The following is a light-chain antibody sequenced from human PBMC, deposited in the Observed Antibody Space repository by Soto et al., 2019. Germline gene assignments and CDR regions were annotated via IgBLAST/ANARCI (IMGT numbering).Light chain of an antibody. J-gene: IGLJ3*02. V-gene: IGLV2-14*03. CDR2: DVR. CDR1: SSDVGGYNY. Sequence: QSVLTQPASVSGSPGQSITISCTGTSSDVGGYNYVSWYQQHPGKAPKVMIYDVRNRPSGVSNRFSGSKSGNTASLTISGLQAEDEADYYCSSYTSNSTRVFGGGTKLTVL. CDR3: SSYTSNSTRV.